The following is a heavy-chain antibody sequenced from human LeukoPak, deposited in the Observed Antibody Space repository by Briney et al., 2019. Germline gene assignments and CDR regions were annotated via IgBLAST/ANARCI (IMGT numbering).Heavy chain of an antibody. CDR3: ARKKAGEPFFDY. CDR2: IYHSGST. CDR1: GGSISSGNW. D-gene: IGHD7-27*01. J-gene: IGHJ4*02. V-gene: IGHV4-4*02. Sequence: SETLSLTCAVSGGSISSGNWWSWVRQPPGKGLEWIGEIYHSGSTNCNPSLKSRVTISVDKSKNQFSLKLSSVTAADTAVYYCARKKAGEPFFDYWGQGTLVTVSS.